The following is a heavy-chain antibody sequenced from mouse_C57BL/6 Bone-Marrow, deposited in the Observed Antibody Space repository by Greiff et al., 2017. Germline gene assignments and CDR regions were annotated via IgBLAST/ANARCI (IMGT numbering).Heavy chain of an antibody. CDR1: GYTFTSYG. V-gene: IGHV1-81*01. J-gene: IGHJ2*01. CDR2: IYPRSGNT. Sequence: QVQLKESGAELARPGASVKLSCKASGYTFTSYGISWVKQRTGQGLEWIGEIYPRSGNTYYNEKFKGKATLTADKSSSTAYMVLRSLTSEDSAVYFCARDYGSSSGVYYFDDWGQGTTLTVSS. D-gene: IGHD1-1*01. CDR3: ARDYGSSSGVYYFDD.